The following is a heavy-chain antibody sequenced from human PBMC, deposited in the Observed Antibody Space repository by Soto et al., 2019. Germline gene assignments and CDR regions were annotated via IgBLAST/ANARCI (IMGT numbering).Heavy chain of an antibody. J-gene: IGHJ6*02. V-gene: IGHV4-30-2*01. CDR2: IYHSGST. D-gene: IGHD2-21*02. CDR1: GGSISSCGYS. Sequence: PSETLSLTCAVSGGSISSCGYSWSLIRQPPGKGLEWIGYIYHSGSTYYNPSLKSRVTISVDRSKNQFSLKLNSVTAADTAVYYCARDLWGYCGTDCYPLDVWGQGTTVTVSS. CDR3: ARDLWGYCGTDCYPLDV.